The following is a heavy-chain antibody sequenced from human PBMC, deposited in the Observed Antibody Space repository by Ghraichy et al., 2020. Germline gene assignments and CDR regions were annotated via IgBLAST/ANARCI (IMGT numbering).Heavy chain of an antibody. CDR1: GGSFSGYY. J-gene: IGHJ6*02. Sequence: SETLSLTCAVYGGSFSGYYWSWIRQPPGKGLEWIGEINHSGSTNYNPSLKSRVTISVDTSKNQFSLKLSSVTAADTAVYYCARGRNRGYSYGKRYYYGMDVWGQGTTVTVSS. CDR3: ARGRNRGYSYGKRYYYGMDV. CDR2: INHSGST. D-gene: IGHD5-18*01. V-gene: IGHV4-34*01.